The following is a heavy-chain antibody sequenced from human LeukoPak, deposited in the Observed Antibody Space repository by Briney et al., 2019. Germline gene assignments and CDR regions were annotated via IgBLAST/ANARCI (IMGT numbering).Heavy chain of an antibody. CDR3: ARHGNYDFWSGFWFDP. CDR1: GGSISSSSYY. V-gene: IGHV4-39*01. CDR2: IYYSGST. Sequence: SQTLSLTCTVSGGSISSSSYYWGWLRQPPGKGLEWIGSIYYSGSTYYNPSLKSRVTISVDTSKNQFSLKLSSVTAADTAVYYCARHGNYDFWSGFWFDPWGQGTLVTVSS. J-gene: IGHJ5*02. D-gene: IGHD3-3*01.